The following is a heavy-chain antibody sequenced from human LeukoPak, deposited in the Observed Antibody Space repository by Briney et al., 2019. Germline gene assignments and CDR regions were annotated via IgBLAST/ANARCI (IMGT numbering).Heavy chain of an antibody. D-gene: IGHD2-21*02. J-gene: IGHJ3*02. Sequence: GRSLRLSCAASGFPFSSYAMHWVRQAPGKGLEWVAVIWYGGTKKYYGDSVKGRFTTSRDNSKNTLYLQMNSLRAEDTAVYYCARIYCGGDCLDAAPLSDAFDIWGQGTMVTVSS. CDR3: ARIYCGGDCLDAAPLSDAFDI. CDR2: IWYGGTKK. V-gene: IGHV3-33*01. CDR1: GFPFSSYA.